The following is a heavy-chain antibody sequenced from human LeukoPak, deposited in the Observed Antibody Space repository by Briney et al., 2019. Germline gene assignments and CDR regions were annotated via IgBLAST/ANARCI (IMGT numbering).Heavy chain of an antibody. CDR2: IKQDGSEK. D-gene: IGHD4-17*01. CDR1: GFTFSSYW. V-gene: IGHV3-7*03. J-gene: IGHJ4*02. Sequence: GGSLRLSCAASGFTFSSYWMSWVRQAPGKGLEWVANIKQDGSEKYYVDSVKGRFTISRDNAKNSLYLQMNSLRGDDTAVYYCARDPYLGDGDYWGQGTLVTVSS. CDR3: ARDPYLGDGDY.